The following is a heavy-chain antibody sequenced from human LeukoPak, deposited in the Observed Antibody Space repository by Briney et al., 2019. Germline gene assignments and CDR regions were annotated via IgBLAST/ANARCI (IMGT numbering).Heavy chain of an antibody. V-gene: IGHV3-30*02. J-gene: IGHJ4*02. Sequence: GGSLRLSCAASGFTFSSYGMHWVRQAPGKGLEWVAFIRYDGTNKYYADSVKGRFTISRDNSKSTLYLQMSSLRAEDAAVFYCAKNDNRGSSSGYFDYWGQGTLVTVSS. CDR3: AKNDNRGSSSGYFDY. CDR1: GFTFSSYG. D-gene: IGHD1-26*01. CDR2: IRYDGTNK.